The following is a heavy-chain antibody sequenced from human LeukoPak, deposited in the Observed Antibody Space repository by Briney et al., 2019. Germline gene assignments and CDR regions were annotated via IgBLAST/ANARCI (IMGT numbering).Heavy chain of an antibody. J-gene: IGHJ4*02. CDR2: INPSGGST. CDR3: ARESMVMGFDY. CDR1: GYTFTSYY. V-gene: IGHV1-46*01. Sequence: ASVKVSCKASGYTFTSYYMHWVRQAPGQGLEWMGIINPSGGSTSYAQKFQGRVTMTRDLSTSTVYMELSSLRSEDTVVYYCARESMVMGFDYRGQGTLVTVSS. D-gene: IGHD2/OR15-2a*01.